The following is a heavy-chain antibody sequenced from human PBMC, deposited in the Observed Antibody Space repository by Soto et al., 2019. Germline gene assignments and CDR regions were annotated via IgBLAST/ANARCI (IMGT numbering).Heavy chain of an antibody. CDR1: GFTFSSYA. CDR2: ISYDGSNK. V-gene: IGHV3-30-3*01. J-gene: IGHJ4*02. Sequence: QVQLVESGGGVVQPGRSLRLSCAASGFTFSSYAMHWVRQAPGKGLEWVAVISYDGSNKYYADSVKGRFTISRDNSKNTLYLQMNSLRAEDTAVYYCARDPEFYCSGGSCDWDGEGYFDYWGQGTLVTVSS. CDR3: ARDPEFYCSGGSCDWDGEGYFDY. D-gene: IGHD2-15*01.